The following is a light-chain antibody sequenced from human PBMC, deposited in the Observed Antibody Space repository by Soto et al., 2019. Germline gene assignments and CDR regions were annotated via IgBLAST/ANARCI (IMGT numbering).Light chain of an antibody. CDR3: QQYNTYPLT. J-gene: IGKJ4*01. CDR1: QSISTW. Sequence: DIQMTQSPSTLSASVGDRDTITCRASQSISTWLAWYQQKPGKAPKLLIYKASSLEGGVPSRFGGSGSGTLFNITISSLHPDDVATYYCQQYNTYPLTFGGGTKVDIK. V-gene: IGKV1-5*03. CDR2: KAS.